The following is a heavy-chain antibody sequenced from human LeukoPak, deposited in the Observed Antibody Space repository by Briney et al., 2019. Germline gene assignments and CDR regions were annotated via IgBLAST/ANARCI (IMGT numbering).Heavy chain of an antibody. Sequence: ASVKVSCTASGYTFTGYYMHWVRQAPGQGLEWMGWINPNSGGTNYAQKFQGRVTMTRDTSISTAYMELSRLRSDDTAVYYCRTDRYGAYGDYIDYWGQGILVTVSS. CDR2: INPNSGGT. J-gene: IGHJ4*02. CDR1: GYTFTGYY. V-gene: IGHV1-2*02. CDR3: RTDRYGAYGDYIDY. D-gene: IGHD4-17*01.